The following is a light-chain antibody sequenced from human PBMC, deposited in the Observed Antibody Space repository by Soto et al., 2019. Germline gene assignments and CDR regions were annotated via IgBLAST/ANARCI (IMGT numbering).Light chain of an antibody. CDR2: AAS. J-gene: IGKJ1*01. CDR3: LLHKSYVWT. V-gene: IGKV1-17*01. CDR1: QGIRND. Sequence: DIQMTQSPSSLSASVGDRVTITCRASQGIRNDLSWYQQKPGKAPKRLIYAASSLRGGVPSRFSGSGSGTEFTLTITSLQPEDFATYYCLLHKSYVWTFGQGTKVDIK.